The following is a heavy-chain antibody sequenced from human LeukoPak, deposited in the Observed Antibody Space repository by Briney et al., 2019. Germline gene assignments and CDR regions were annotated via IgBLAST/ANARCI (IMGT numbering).Heavy chain of an antibody. Sequence: GGSLRLSCAASGFTFSSYWMSWVRQAPGKGLEWVANIKQDGSEKYYVDSVKGRFTISRDNAKNSLYLQMNSLRAEDTAVYYCARPYNSGWYGDFDYWGQGTLVTVSS. D-gene: IGHD6-19*01. CDR2: IKQDGSEK. CDR3: ARPYNSGWYGDFDY. V-gene: IGHV3-7*01. J-gene: IGHJ4*02. CDR1: GFTFSSYW.